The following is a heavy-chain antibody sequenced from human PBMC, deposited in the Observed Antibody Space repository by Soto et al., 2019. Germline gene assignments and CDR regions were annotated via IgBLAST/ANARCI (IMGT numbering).Heavy chain of an antibody. V-gene: IGHV1-18*01. D-gene: IGHD1-26*01. J-gene: IGHJ5*02. CDR1: GYTFTSYG. CDR2: ISAYNGNT. Sequence: QVQLVQSGAEVKKPGASVKVSCKASGYTFTSYGISWVRQAPGQGLEWMGWISAYNGNTNYAQKLQGRVTMTTDTYTSKAYMELRSLRSDDTAVYYSARDRASKLLYNQLHWFDPWGQGTMVTVSS. CDR3: ARDRASKLLYNQLHWFDP.